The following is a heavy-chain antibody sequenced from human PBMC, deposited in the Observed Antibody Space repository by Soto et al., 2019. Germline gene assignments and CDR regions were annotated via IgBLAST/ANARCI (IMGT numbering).Heavy chain of an antibody. D-gene: IGHD1-1*01. J-gene: IGHJ3*02. CDR1: GGTFSSYT. V-gene: IGHV1-69*02. CDR3: ARGTWTDDAFDI. CDR2: IIPILGIA. Sequence: QVQLVQSGAEVKKPGSSVKVSCKASGGTFSSYTISWVRQAHGQGLEWMGRIIPILGIANYAQKFQGRVTITADKSTSTAYTELSSLRSEDTAVYYCARGTWTDDAFDIWVQGTMVTVSS.